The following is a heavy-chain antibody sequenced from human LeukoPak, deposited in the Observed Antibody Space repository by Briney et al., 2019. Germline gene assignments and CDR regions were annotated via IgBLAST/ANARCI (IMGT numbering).Heavy chain of an antibody. Sequence: PSETLSLTCTVSGGSISDYRWSWFRQPAGKGLEWIGRIFSGGNTNYNPSLKSRVTMSVDTSKNQFSLKLTSLTAADTAVYYCARGIFFTVTAPDSWGQGTLVTVSS. D-gene: IGHD3-3*01. J-gene: IGHJ4*02. CDR1: GGSISDYR. V-gene: IGHV4-4*07. CDR2: IFSGGNT. CDR3: ARGIFFTVTAPDS.